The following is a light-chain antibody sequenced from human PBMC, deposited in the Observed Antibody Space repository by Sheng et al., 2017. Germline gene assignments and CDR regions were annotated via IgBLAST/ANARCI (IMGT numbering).Light chain of an antibody. CDR1: QGISSY. CDR2: AAS. J-gene: IGKJ4*01. CDR3: QQLNGYP. Sequence: DIQLTQSPSFLSASVGDRVTITCRASQGISSYLAWYQQKPGKAPNLLIYAASTLQSGVPFRFSGSGSGTEFTLTISSLEPEDFATYYCQQLNGYPFGGGTKVEIK. V-gene: IGKV1-9*01.